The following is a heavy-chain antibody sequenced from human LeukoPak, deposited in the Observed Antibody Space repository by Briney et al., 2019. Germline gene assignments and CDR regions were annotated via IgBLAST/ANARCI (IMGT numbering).Heavy chain of an antibody. CDR2: IIPIFGTA. Sequence: EASVKVSCKASGGTFSSYAISWVRQAPGQGLEWMGGIIPIFGTANYAQKFQGRVTITADESTSTAYMELSSLRSEDTAVYYCARAPVGDWAPFDYWGQGTLVTVSS. V-gene: IGHV1-69*13. J-gene: IGHJ4*02. D-gene: IGHD3-16*01. CDR1: GGTFSSYA. CDR3: ARAPVGDWAPFDY.